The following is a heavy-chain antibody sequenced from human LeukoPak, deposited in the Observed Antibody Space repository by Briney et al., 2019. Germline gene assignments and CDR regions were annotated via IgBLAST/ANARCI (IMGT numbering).Heavy chain of an antibody. Sequence: PGGSLRLSCVVSGFTFSSYGMHWVRQAPGKGLEWVAFIRYDGSNKDYGDSVKGRFTISRDNSKNTLYLQMNSLRAEDTAVYYCAGTVVGSTRPSPDYWGQGTLVTVSS. CDR3: AGTVVGSTRPSPDY. D-gene: IGHD1-26*01. CDR1: GFTFSSYG. V-gene: IGHV3-30*02. CDR2: IRYDGSNK. J-gene: IGHJ4*02.